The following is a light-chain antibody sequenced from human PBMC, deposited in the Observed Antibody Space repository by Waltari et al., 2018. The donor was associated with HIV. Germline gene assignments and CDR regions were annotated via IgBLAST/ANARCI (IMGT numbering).Light chain of an antibody. CDR2: GAS. V-gene: IGKV1-16*02. CDR3: PQYTSFPLT. J-gene: IGKJ4*01. CDR1: QDITNL. Sequence: DVQMTQSPSSLSASIGDRVIISCRASQDITNLLAWFQQRPGKAPKSLIYGASTLQTGVPSSKFSGAGSGTDFTLTITDLQPEDVATYYCPQYTSFPLTFGGGTTVEI.